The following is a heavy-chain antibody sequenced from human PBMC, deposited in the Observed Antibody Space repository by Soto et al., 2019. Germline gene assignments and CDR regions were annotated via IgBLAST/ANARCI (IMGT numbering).Heavy chain of an antibody. Sequence: QITLKESGPTLVNPTQTLTLTCTFSGFSLSTSGVGVGWIRQPPGKALEWLALIYWNDDKRYSPSLKSRLTITKDTSKNQVVLTMTNMDPVDTATYYCARHDSSKPGFDYWGQGTLVTVSS. CDR3: ARHDSSKPGFDY. CDR2: IYWNDDK. J-gene: IGHJ4*02. V-gene: IGHV2-5*01. D-gene: IGHD3-22*01. CDR1: GFSLSTSGVG.